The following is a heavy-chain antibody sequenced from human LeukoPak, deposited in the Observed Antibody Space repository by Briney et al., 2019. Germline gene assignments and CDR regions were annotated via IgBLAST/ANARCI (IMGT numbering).Heavy chain of an antibody. V-gene: IGHV1-69*05. CDR3: ARCQVDTAMAHPDYYYYMDV. CDR1: GYTFTNSD. Sequence: GASVKVSCKASGYTFTNSDINWVRQAPGQGLEWMGGIIPIFGTANYAQKFQGRVTITTDESTSTAYMELSSLRSEDTAVYYCARCQVDTAMAHPDYYYYMDVWGKGTTVTVSS. CDR2: IIPIFGTA. D-gene: IGHD5-18*01. J-gene: IGHJ6*03.